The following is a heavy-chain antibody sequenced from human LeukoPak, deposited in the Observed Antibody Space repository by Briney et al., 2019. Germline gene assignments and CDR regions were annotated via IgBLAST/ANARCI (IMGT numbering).Heavy chain of an antibody. CDR2: ISGSGGST. CDR3: ARDNRRWLQSYYFDY. D-gene: IGHD5-24*01. V-gene: IGHV3-23*01. Sequence: PGGSLRLSCAASGFTFSSYAMSWVRQAPGKGLEWVSAISGSGGSTYYADSVKGRFTISRDNSKNTLYLQMNSLRAEDTAVYYCARDNRRWLQSYYFDYWGQGTLVTVSS. J-gene: IGHJ4*02. CDR1: GFTFSSYA.